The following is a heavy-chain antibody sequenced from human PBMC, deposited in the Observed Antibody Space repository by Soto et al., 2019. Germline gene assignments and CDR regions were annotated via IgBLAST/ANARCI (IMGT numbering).Heavy chain of an antibody. CDR1: GFTVSSNY. V-gene: IGHV3-53*01. Sequence: PGWSLRLSCAASGFTVSSNYMSWVRQAPGKGLEWVSVIYSGGSTYYADSVKVRFTISRDNSKNTLYLQMNSLRAEDTAVYYFEREAYYGGPLHWGQGTLVTVSS. D-gene: IGHD4-17*01. J-gene: IGHJ4*02. CDR3: EREAYYGGPLH. CDR2: IYSGGST.